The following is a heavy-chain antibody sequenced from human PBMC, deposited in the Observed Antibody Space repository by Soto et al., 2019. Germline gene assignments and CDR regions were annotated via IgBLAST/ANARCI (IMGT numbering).Heavy chain of an antibody. CDR2: ISGSGGST. V-gene: IGHV3-23*01. J-gene: IGHJ5*02. CDR1: GFTFSSYA. D-gene: IGHD3-3*01. Sequence: GGSLRLSCAASGFTFSSYAMSWVRQAPGKGLEWVSAISGSGGSTYYADSVKGWFTISRDNSKNTLYLQMNSLRAEDTAVYYCAKAIFGVARPGWFDPWGQGTLVTVSS. CDR3: AKAIFGVARPGWFDP.